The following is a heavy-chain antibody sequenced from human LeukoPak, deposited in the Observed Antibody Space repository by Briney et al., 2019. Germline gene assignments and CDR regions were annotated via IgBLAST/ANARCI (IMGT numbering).Heavy chain of an antibody. J-gene: IGHJ4*02. CDR2: IKQDGSEK. CDR3: ARDSTGRLGIAARGTGY. Sequence: PGGSLRLSCAASGFTFSSYWMSWVRQAPGKGLEWVANIKQDGSEKYYVDSVKGRFTISRDNAKNSLYLQMNSLRAEDTAVYYWARDSTGRLGIAARGTGYWGQGTLVTVSS. CDR1: GFTFSSYW. D-gene: IGHD6-6*01. V-gene: IGHV3-7*01.